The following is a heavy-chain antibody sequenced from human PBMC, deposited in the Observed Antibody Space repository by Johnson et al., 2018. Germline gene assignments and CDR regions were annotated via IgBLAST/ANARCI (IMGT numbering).Heavy chain of an antibody. CDR3: AKTAGEWCHYYYMDV. CDR1: GFTFSSYG. D-gene: IGHD2-15*01. V-gene: IGHV3-30*18. J-gene: IGHJ6*03. CDR2: ISYDGSNK. Sequence: QVQLVQSGGGVVQPGRSLRLSCAASGFTFSSYGMHWVRQAPGKGLEWVAFISYDGSNKYYADTVKGRFTISRDNSKNTLYLQMNSLRAEDTAVYYCAKTAGEWCHYYYMDVVGKGTTVAV.